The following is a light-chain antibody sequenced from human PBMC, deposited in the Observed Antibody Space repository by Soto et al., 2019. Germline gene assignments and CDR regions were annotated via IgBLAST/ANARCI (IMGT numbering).Light chain of an antibody. J-gene: IGKJ3*01. CDR3: QQLNSYPRT. CDR1: QGISSY. Sequence: IQLTQSPSSLSASVGDRVTITCRASQGISSYLAWYQQKPGKAPKLLIYGASTLQSGVPSRFSGSGSGTDFTLTISSLQPEDFVTYYCQQLNSYPRTFGPGTKVDIK. CDR2: GAS. V-gene: IGKV1-9*01.